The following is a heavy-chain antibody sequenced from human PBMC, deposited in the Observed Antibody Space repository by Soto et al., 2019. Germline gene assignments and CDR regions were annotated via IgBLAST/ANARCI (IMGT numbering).Heavy chain of an antibody. CDR1: GDSISRTTAS. V-gene: IGHV6-1*01. D-gene: IGHD2-15*01. Sequence: SQTLSLTCAISGDSISRTTASWNWIRRSPSRGLEWLGRTYYRSKWYFDYAVSLQSRIIVSPDTSSNQLSLQLSSVTPEDTAVYYCARGEHRMAVENFDSWGQGSPVTVSS. J-gene: IGHJ4*02. CDR3: ARGEHRMAVENFDS. CDR2: TYYRSKWYF.